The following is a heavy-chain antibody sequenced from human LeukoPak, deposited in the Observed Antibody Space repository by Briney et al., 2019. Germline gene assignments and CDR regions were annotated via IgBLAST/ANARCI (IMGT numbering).Heavy chain of an antibody. CDR1: GYTFTSYD. J-gene: IGHJ4*02. CDR2: MNPNSGNT. D-gene: IGHD3-9*01. Sequence: ASVKVSCKASGYTFTSYDINWVRQATGQGLEWMGWMNPNSGNTGYAQKFQGRVTMTRNTSISTAYMELSSLRSEDTAVYYCARWYYDILTGYYRPFDYWGQGTLVTVSS. CDR3: ARWYYDILTGYYRPFDY. V-gene: IGHV1-8*01.